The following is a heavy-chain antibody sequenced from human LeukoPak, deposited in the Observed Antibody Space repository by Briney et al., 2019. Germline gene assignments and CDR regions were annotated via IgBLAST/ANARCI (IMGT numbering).Heavy chain of an antibody. J-gene: IGHJ5*02. CDR2: INPNSGGT. CDR3: AREGGEIAAAGTWFDP. Sequence: ASVKVSCKASGYAFTGYYMHWVRQAPGQGLEWMGWINPNSGGTNYAQKFQGRVTMTRDTSISTAYMELSRLRSDDTAVYYCAREGGEIAAAGTWFDPWGQGTLVTVSS. V-gene: IGHV1-2*02. CDR1: GYAFTGYY. D-gene: IGHD6-13*01.